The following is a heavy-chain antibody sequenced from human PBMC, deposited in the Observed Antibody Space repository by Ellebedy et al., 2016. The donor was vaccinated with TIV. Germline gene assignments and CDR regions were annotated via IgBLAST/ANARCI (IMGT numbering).Heavy chain of an antibody. CDR3: ARTGIWGNAFDI. CDR1: GYTFASYG. Sequence: AASVKVSCKASGYTFASYGVNWVRQAPGQGLEWMGWINTNSGNPTYAQAFTGRIVFSLDTFVSTAYLQISSLRAEDSAGYYCARTGIWGNAFDIWGQGTMVTVSS. V-gene: IGHV7-4-1*02. D-gene: IGHD3-10*01. CDR2: INTNSGNP. J-gene: IGHJ3*02.